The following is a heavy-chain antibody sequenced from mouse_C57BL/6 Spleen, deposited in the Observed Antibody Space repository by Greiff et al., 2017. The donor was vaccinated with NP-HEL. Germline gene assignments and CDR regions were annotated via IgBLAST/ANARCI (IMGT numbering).Heavy chain of an antibody. CDR1: GYAFSSSW. Sequence: VQLQQSGPELVKPGASVKISCKASGYAFSSSWMNWVKQRPGKGLEWIGRIYPGDGDTNYNGMFKGKATLTADKSSSTAYMQRSSLTAEDSAVYFCARGGLGYCFDYWGQGTTLTVSS. CDR3: ARGGLGYCFDY. V-gene: IGHV1-82*01. D-gene: IGHD3-1*01. J-gene: IGHJ2*01. CDR2: IYPGDGDT.